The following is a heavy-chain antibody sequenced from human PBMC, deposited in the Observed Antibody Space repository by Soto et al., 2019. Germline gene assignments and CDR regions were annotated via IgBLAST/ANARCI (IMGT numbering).Heavy chain of an antibody. CDR2: INHSGST. CDR3: ARDTLTGRFDY. D-gene: IGHD2-8*02. J-gene: IGHJ4*02. V-gene: IGHV4-34*01. Sequence: QVQLQQWGAGLLKPSETLSLTCAVYGGSFSGYYWTWIRQPPGTGLEWIGEINHSGSTNYNPSLKGRVTISVDTSKNHFSLKLTSVTAADTAVYYCARDTLTGRFDYWGQGTLVTVSS. CDR1: GGSFSGYY.